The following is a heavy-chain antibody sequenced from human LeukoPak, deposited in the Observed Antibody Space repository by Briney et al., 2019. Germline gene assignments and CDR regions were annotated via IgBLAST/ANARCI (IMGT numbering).Heavy chain of an antibody. V-gene: IGHV7-4-1*02. CDR1: GYTFTSYA. J-gene: IGHJ5*02. Sequence: ASVKVSCTASGYTFTSYAMNWVRQAPGQGLEWMGWINTNTGNPTYAQGFTGRFVFSLDTSVSTAYLQISSLKAEDTAVYYCARVQGYDFWSGYYTELISSDPWGQGTLVTVSS. D-gene: IGHD3-3*01. CDR2: INTNTGNP. CDR3: ARVQGYDFWSGYYTELISSDP.